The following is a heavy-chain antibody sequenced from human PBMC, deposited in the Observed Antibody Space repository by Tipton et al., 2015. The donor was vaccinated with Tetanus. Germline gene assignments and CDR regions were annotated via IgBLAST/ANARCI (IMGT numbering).Heavy chain of an antibody. Sequence: TLSLTCTVSGDSVSTGNFYWSWIRQPLGKGLEWIAFIHHSGLAFSKPSLKSRVSISIDTSQNQFSLRLTSVTAAGTAVYFCARNVYTVTNDAFDIWGHGTLVNVSS. J-gene: IGHJ3*02. CDR3: ARNVYTVTNDAFDI. D-gene: IGHD4-11*01. CDR1: GDSVSTGNFY. CDR2: IHHSGLA. V-gene: IGHV4-30-4*01.